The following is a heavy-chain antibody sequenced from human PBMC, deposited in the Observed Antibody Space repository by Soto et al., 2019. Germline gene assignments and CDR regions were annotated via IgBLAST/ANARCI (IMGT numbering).Heavy chain of an antibody. D-gene: IGHD2-8*01. CDR3: ARGGKSCPYGVCSFYGMDV. CDR2: ISAYNGNT. V-gene: IGHV1-18*01. Sequence: QVQLVQSGAEVKKPGASVKVSCKASGYTFTSYGISWVRQAPGQGLEWMGWISAYNGNTNYAQKFQGRVTMTTDTSTSTAYMELRRLRSDDTAVYFCARGGKSCPYGVCSFYGMDVWDQGTTVTVSS. CDR1: GYTFTSYG. J-gene: IGHJ6*02.